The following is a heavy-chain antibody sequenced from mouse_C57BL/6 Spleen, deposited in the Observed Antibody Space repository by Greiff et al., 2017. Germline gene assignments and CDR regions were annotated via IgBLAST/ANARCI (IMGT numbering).Heavy chain of an antibody. CDR1: GYTFTDYY. D-gene: IGHD1-1*01. CDR3: ARGGTLRGYFDV. Sequence: QVQLQQSGAELVRPGASVKLSCKASGYTFTDYYINWVKQRPGQGLEWIARIYPGSGNTYYNEKFKGKATLTAEKSSSTAYMQLSSLTSEDSAVYFCARGGTLRGYFDVWGTGTTVTVSS. CDR2: IYPGSGNT. V-gene: IGHV1-76*01. J-gene: IGHJ1*03.